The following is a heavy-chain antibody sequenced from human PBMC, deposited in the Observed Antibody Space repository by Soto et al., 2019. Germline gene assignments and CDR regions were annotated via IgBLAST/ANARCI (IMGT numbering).Heavy chain of an antibody. V-gene: IGHV4-30-4*01. J-gene: IGHJ3*02. CDR3: ARGGKYYYDSSGYYWTNDAFDI. CDR1: GGSISSGDYY. CDR2: IYYSGST. Sequence: PSETLSLTCTVSGGSISSGDYYWSWIRQPPGKGLEWIGYIYYSGSTYYNPSLKSRVTISVDTSKNQFSLKLSSVTAEDTAVYYCARGGKYYYDSSGYYWTNDAFDIWGQGTMVT. D-gene: IGHD3-22*01.